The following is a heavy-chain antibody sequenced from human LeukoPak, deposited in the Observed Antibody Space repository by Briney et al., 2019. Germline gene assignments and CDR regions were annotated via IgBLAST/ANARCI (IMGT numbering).Heavy chain of an antibody. CDR2: ISYDGSNK. V-gene: IGHV3-30*03. D-gene: IGHD2-21*02. J-gene: IGHJ4*02. CDR3: ARSTVVTLSPRPSGIDY. CDR1: GFTFSSYG. Sequence: PGRSLRLSCAASGFTFSSYGMHWVRQAPGKGLEWVAVISYDGSNKYYADSVKGRFTISRDNSKNTLYLQMNSLRAEDTAVYYCARSTVVTLSPRPSGIDYWGQGTLVTVSS.